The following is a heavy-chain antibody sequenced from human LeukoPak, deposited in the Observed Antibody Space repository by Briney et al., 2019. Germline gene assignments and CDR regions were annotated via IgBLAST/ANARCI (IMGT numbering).Heavy chain of an antibody. CDR3: ARDGSLGAFDI. CDR1: GFIFDDYA. Sequence: GGSLRLSCAVSGFIFDDYAMHWVRQAPGKGLEWVSGITWGRDNLAYAASVKGRFTISRDNAKNSLYLQMNSLRAGDTAVYYCARDGSLGAFDIWGQGTMVTVSS. V-gene: IGHV3-9*01. J-gene: IGHJ3*02. CDR2: ITWGRDNL. D-gene: IGHD3-10*01.